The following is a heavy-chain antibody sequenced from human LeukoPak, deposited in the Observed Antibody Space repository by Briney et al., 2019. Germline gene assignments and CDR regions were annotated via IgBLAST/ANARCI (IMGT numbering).Heavy chain of an antibody. CDR3: ARGSIVGALSTNN. CDR1: GYSISSDYF. D-gene: IGHD1-26*01. CDR2: FSHGGTT. J-gene: IGHJ4*02. Sequence: PSETLSLTCTVSGYSISSDYFWVWIRQPPGKGLEWIGSFSHGGTTYYKSSLRSRVTISVDTSKNQLSLKLSSVTAADTAVYYCARGSIVGALSTNNWGQGTLVAVSS. V-gene: IGHV4-38-2*02.